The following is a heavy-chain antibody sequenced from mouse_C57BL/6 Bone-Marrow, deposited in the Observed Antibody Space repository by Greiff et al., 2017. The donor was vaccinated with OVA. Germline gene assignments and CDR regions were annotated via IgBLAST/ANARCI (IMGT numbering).Heavy chain of an antibody. CDR3: AVYYYGSSYPWYFDV. CDR2: IWWDDDK. V-gene: IGHV8-8*01. CDR1: GFSLSTFGMG. D-gene: IGHD1-1*01. J-gene: IGHJ1*03. Sequence: QVTLKESGPGILQPSQTLSLTCSFSGFSLSTFGMGVGWIRQPSGKGLEWLAPIWWDDDKYYNPALKSWLTISKVTSKNQVFLKIANVDTADTATYYCAVYYYGSSYPWYFDVWGTGTTVTVSS.